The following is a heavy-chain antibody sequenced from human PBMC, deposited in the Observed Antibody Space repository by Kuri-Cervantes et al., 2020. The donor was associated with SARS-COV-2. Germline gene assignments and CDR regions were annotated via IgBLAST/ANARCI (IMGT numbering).Heavy chain of an antibody. CDR1: GYSISSGYY. J-gene: IGHJ4*02. CDR3: ARVDCSSTSCYSDY. D-gene: IGHD2-2*02. CDR2: TYHSGST. V-gene: IGHV4-38-2*01. Sequence: SETLSLTSAVSGYSISSGYYWGWIRQPPGKGLEWIGSTYHSGSTYYNPSLKSRVTISVDTSKNQFSLKLSSVTAADTAVYYCARVDCSSTSCYSDYWGQGTLVTVSS.